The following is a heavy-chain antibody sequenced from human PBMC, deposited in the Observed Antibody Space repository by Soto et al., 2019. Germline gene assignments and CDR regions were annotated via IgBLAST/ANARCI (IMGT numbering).Heavy chain of an antibody. V-gene: IGHV3-66*03. J-gene: IGHJ6*02. CDR2: IDSYGST. CDR1: WFTVCTNE. D-gene: IGHD2-15*01. CDR3: TTATYYPYGRDV. Sequence: HXGSRKLSCAAGWFTVCTNEMSWVRQAPGKGLEWNSVIDSYGSTYYADSVKGRSTISRENSKNTVYLQMNSVRAEDTAVYYGTTATYYPYGRDVWAQGNKVTVSS.